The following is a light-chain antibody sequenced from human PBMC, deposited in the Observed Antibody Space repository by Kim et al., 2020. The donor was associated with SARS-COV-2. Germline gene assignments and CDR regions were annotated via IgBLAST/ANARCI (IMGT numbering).Light chain of an antibody. Sequence: PGERDTLSCRANQSISNNFLAWYQQKTGQAPRLLIYAEFNRATGIPDRFSGSGSGTDFTLTISRLEPEDRAVYYCQQYGTSPPITFGGGTKVDIK. J-gene: IGKJ4*01. CDR3: QQYGTSPPIT. V-gene: IGKV3-20*01. CDR1: QSISNNF. CDR2: AEF.